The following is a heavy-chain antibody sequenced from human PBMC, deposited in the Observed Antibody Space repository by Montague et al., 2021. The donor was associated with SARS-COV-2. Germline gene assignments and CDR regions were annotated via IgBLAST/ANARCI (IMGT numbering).Heavy chain of an antibody. CDR3: ARHRPESGTISPGVLGLFATVKSSASGMDV. V-gene: IGHV4-61*09. CDR2: IDTSGGT. J-gene: IGHJ6*02. Sequence: TLSLTCTVSGASITSGNNFWTWMRQAAGRGLEWIGQIDTSGGTIYNPSLKTRVNILSDTSKNQFSLKLTSVTAADTAVYYCARHRPESGTISPGVLGLFATVKSSASGMDVWGQGTTVTVSS. D-gene: IGHD3-16*01. CDR1: GASITSGNNF.